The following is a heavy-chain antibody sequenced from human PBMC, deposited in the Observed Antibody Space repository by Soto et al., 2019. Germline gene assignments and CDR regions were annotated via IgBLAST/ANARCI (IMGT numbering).Heavy chain of an antibody. J-gene: IGHJ4*02. CDR3: AKGGRKWLVTSDFNY. Sequence: VQLVESGGGVVQPGRSLRLSCAASGFTFSDYAMHWVRQAPGKGLEWVAVVSHDGRNTHYADSVKGRFIISRDSSKNTVSLEMPSLRAEDTAVYYCAKGGRKWLVTSDFNYWGQGALVTVSS. CDR2: VSHDGRNT. V-gene: IGHV3-30*18. CDR1: GFTFSDYA. D-gene: IGHD6-19*01.